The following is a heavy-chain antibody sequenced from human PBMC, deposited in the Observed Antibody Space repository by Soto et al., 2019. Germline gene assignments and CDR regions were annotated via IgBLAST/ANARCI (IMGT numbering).Heavy chain of an antibody. Sequence: EVQLVQSGAEVKKPGESLRISCKGSGYSFTSYWISWVRQMPGKGLEWMGRIDPSDSYTNYSPSFQGHVTISADKSISTAYLQWSSLKASDTAMYYCARTPTNDYGDYGPFDYWGQGTLVTVSS. D-gene: IGHD4-17*01. J-gene: IGHJ4*02. CDR1: GYSFTSYW. CDR3: ARTPTNDYGDYGPFDY. V-gene: IGHV5-10-1*03. CDR2: IDPSDSYT.